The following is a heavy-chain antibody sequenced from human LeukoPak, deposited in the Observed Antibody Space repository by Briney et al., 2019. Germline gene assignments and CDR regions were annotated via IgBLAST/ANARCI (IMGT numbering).Heavy chain of an antibody. Sequence: GGSLRLSCAASGFTFSSYAMSWVRQAPGKGLEWVSAISGSGGSTYYADSVKGRFTISRDNSKNTLYLQMNSLRAEDTAVYYCAKAHYYDSSGYYTIDYWGQGTLVTVSS. V-gene: IGHV3-23*01. CDR2: ISGSGGST. CDR3: AKAHYYDSSGYYTIDY. D-gene: IGHD3-22*01. J-gene: IGHJ4*02. CDR1: GFTFSSYA.